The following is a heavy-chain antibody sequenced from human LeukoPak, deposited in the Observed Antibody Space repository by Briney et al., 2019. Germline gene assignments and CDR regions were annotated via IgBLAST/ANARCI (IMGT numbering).Heavy chain of an antibody. Sequence: SETLSLTCTVSGGSISSGGYYWSWIRQHPGKGLEWIGSIYYSGSTNYNPSLQGRVTISLHTSRNQFSLKLSSVTAADTAVYYCASGDNDPLFDYWGQGTLVTVSS. V-gene: IGHV4-31*03. J-gene: IGHJ4*02. CDR3: ASGDNDPLFDY. CDR2: IYYSGST. D-gene: IGHD1-1*01. CDR1: GGSISSGGYY.